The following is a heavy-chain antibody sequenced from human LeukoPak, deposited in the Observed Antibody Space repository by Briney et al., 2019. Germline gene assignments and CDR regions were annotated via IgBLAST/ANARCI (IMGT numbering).Heavy chain of an antibody. D-gene: IGHD1-26*01. CDR1: GDSISSGGYY. CDR3: ARDRPDTTSPTTVGRFDP. J-gene: IGHJ5*02. Sequence: SQTLSLTRSVSGDSISSGGYYWHWIRQHPEKGLEWIGYIYSTGTTYYNPSLTSRLTMSLDTSKNQFSLKVTSVTAADTAVYFCARDRPDTTSPTTVGRFDPWGQGTLVTVSS. V-gene: IGHV4-31*03. CDR2: IYSTGTT.